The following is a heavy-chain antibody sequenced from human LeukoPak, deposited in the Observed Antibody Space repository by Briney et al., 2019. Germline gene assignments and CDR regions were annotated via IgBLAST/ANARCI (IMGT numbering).Heavy chain of an antibody. CDR2: ISGSGGST. V-gene: IGHV3-23*01. CDR1: GFTFSSYA. CDR3: AKDREETGRYCSSTSCYGPGYFDY. J-gene: IGHJ4*02. Sequence: GGSLRLSCAASGFTFSSYAMSWVRQAPGKGLEWVSAISGSGGSTYYADSVKGRFTISRDNSKNTLYLQMNSLRAEDTAVYYCAKDREETGRYCSSTSCYGPGYFDYWGQGTLVTVSS. D-gene: IGHD2-2*01.